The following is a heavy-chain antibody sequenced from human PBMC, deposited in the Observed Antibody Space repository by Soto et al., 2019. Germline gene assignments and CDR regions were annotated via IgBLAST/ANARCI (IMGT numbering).Heavy chain of an antibody. V-gene: IGHV4-34*01. CDR2: INHSGST. CDR1: GGSFSGYY. Sequence: SETLSLTCAVYGGSFSGYYWSWIRQPPGKGLEWIGEINHSGSTNYNPSLKSRVTISVDTSKNQFSLKLSSVTAADTAVYYCARGLAVYSSSSSYYYYYMDVWGKGTTVTVSS. D-gene: IGHD6-6*01. J-gene: IGHJ6*03. CDR3: ARGLAVYSSSSSYYYYYMDV.